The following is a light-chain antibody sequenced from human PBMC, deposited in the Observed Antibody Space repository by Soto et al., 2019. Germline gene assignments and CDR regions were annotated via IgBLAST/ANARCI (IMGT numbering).Light chain of an antibody. CDR3: QQYYSTFGRT. CDR1: QSVLYSSNNKNY. J-gene: IGKJ1*01. CDR2: WAS. Sequence: DIVMTQSPDSLAVSLGERATINCKSSQSVLYSSNNKNYLAWYQQKPGRPPKLLIYWASTRESGVPDLFSGSGSGTDFTLTISSLQAEDVAVYYCQQYYSTFGRTFGQGTKVEIK. V-gene: IGKV4-1*01.